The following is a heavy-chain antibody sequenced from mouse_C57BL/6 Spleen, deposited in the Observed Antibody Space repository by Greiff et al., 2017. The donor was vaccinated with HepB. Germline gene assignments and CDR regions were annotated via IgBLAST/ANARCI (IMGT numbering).Heavy chain of an antibody. CDR2: IWSGGST. Sequence: VKLQQSGPGLVQPSQSLSITCTVSGFSFTSYGVHWVRQSPGKGLEWLGVIWSGGSTDYNAAFISRLSISKENAKSQVFFKMNSLQAEDTAIYYCAGGYYGSRYFDVWGTGTTVTVSS. J-gene: IGHJ1*03. CDR3: AGGYYGSRYFDV. CDR1: GFSFTSYG. D-gene: IGHD1-1*01. V-gene: IGHV2-2*01.